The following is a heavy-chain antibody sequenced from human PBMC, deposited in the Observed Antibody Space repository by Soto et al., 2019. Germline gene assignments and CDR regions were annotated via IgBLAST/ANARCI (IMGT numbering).Heavy chain of an antibody. CDR2: ISAYNGNT. V-gene: IGHV1-18*01. J-gene: IGHJ4*02. CDR1: GYTFTSYG. D-gene: IGHD3-10*01. Sequence: ASVKVSCKASGYTFTSYGISWVRQAPGQGLEWMGWISAYNGNTNYAQKLQGRVTMTTDTSTSTAYLQWSSLKASDTAIYYCARHGEWAANYFDYWGQGTLVTVSS. CDR3: ARHGEWAANYFDY.